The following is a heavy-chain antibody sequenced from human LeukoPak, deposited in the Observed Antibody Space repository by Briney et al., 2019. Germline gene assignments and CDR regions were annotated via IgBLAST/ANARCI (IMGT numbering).Heavy chain of an antibody. V-gene: IGHV4-34*01. J-gene: IGHJ4*02. CDR1: GGSFSGYY. CDR2: INHSGST. CDR3: ARAISGDYDSSGYSPFDY. D-gene: IGHD3-22*01. Sequence: SETLSLTCAVYGGSFSGYYWSWIRQPPGKGLEWIGEINHSGSTNYNPSLKSRVTISVDTSKNQFSLKLSSVTAADTAVYYCARAISGDYDSSGYSPFDYWGQGTLVTVSS.